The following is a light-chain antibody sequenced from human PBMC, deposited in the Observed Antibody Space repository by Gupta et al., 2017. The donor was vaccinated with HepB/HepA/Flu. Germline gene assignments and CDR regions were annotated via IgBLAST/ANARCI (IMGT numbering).Light chain of an antibody. CDR1: QSIDTW. V-gene: IGKV1-12*01. CDR2: AAS. Sequence: DIQVTQSPSSVSASVGDRVTISCRASQSIDTWLAWYQQKPGKAPNLLINAASILQSGVPSRFSGSGSGTDCILTINSLQPEDSATYFCQQAYRFPPTFGQGTRLEIK. CDR3: QQAYRFPPT. J-gene: IGKJ5*01.